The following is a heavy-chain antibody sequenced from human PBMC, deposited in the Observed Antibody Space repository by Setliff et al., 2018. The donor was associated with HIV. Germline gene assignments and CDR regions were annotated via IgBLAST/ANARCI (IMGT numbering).Heavy chain of an antibody. Sequence: SETLSLTCTVSRASIGSNSYFWGWIRQPPGKGLEWIGNISTTGSTNYNPSLKSRVIMSVDTSKNQFSLKLSSVTAADTAVYYCARRLQFLEFLHGVGGLDVWGQGTTVTVSS. J-gene: IGHJ6*02. CDR3: ARRLQFLEFLHGVGGLDV. CDR2: ISTTGST. V-gene: IGHV4-39*07. D-gene: IGHD3-3*01. CDR1: RASIGSNSYF.